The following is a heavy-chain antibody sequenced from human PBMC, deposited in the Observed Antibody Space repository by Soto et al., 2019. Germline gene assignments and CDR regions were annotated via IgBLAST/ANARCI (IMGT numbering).Heavy chain of an antibody. Sequence: SETLSLTCTVSGGSISSGGYYWSWIRQHPGKGLEWIGYIYYSGSTYYNPSLKSRVTISVDTSKNQFSLKLSSVTAADTAVHYCARGFKSYDFPSRNNWFDPWGQGTLVTVSS. CDR1: GGSISSGGYY. D-gene: IGHD3-3*01. CDR2: IYYSGST. J-gene: IGHJ5*02. V-gene: IGHV4-31*03. CDR3: ARGFKSYDFPSRNNWFDP.